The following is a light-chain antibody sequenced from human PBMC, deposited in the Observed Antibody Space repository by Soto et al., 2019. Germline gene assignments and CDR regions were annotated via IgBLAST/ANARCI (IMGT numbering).Light chain of an antibody. CDR1: QNINEW. V-gene: IGKV1-5*01. J-gene: IGKJ1*01. CDR2: DAS. CDR3: QRYNSYSRT. Sequence: DIQMTQSPSTLSASVGDRVTITCRASQNINEWLAWYQQKPGKAPKFLIYDASILESGVPSRFSGSGSGTEFTLTISSLQPDDFATYYCQRYNSYSRTFGQGTKVVIK.